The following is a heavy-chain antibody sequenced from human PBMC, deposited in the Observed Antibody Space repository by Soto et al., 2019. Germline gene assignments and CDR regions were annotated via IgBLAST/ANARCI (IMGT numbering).Heavy chain of an antibody. Sequence: GGSLRLSCAASGFTFSNYAMTWVRQAPGKGLVWVSFISGSGGITYYADSVKGRFTISRDNSKNTLYLQMNSLRAEDTAVYYCARAAIAVAGTSMYYFDYWGQGTLVTVSS. J-gene: IGHJ4*02. CDR1: GFTFSNYA. CDR2: ISGSGGIT. D-gene: IGHD6-19*01. V-gene: IGHV3-23*01. CDR3: ARAAIAVAGTSMYYFDY.